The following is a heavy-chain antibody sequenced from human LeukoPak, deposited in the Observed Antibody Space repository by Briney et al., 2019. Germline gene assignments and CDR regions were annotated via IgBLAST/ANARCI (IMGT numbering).Heavy chain of an antibody. D-gene: IGHD1-14*01. J-gene: IGHJ6*02. V-gene: IGHV1-58*01. CDR1: GFTFTSSA. Sequence: VASVKVSCKASGFTFTSSAVQWVRQARGQRLEWIGWIVVGSGNTNYAQKFQERVTITRDMSTSTAYMELSSLRSEDTAVYYCAAGGEVERQAEHRYYYYYGMDVWGQGTTVTVSS. CDR3: AAGGEVERQAEHRYYYYYGMDV. CDR2: IVVGSGNT.